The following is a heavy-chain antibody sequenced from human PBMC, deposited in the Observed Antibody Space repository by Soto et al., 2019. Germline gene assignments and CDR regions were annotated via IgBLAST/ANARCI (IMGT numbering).Heavy chain of an antibody. CDR3: ARDLAAVPRAFDY. Sequence: SETLSLTCTVSGGSISSGGYSWTWIRQSPGKGLEWIGYTYQSGSAYYNPSLKSRVTISVDRSKNQFSLNLTSVTAADTAVYYCARDLAAVPRAFDYWGRGTLVTVSS. D-gene: IGHD6-13*01. CDR2: TYQSGSA. CDR1: GGSISSGGYS. V-gene: IGHV4-30-2*06. J-gene: IGHJ4*02.